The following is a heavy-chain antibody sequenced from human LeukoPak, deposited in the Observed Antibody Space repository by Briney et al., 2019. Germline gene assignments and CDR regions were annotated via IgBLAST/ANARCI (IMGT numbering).Heavy chain of an antibody. D-gene: IGHD6-19*01. V-gene: IGHV5-51*01. CDR1: GSTFANSW. Sequence: GESLQISCEASGSTFANSWIGGGRQMPGKGLEYMGIIYPRNYDTRYSPSFEGQVTITADRSINTAYLQWSRLRAWDSAMYYCVRLGLAVADLSDAFDAWGQGTAVVVS. J-gene: IGHJ3*01. CDR3: VRLGLAVADLSDAFDA. CDR2: IYPRNYDT.